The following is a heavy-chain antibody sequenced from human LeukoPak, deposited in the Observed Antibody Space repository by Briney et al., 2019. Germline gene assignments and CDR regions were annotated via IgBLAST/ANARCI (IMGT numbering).Heavy chain of an antibody. Sequence: GGSLRLSCAASGFTFSSYAMTWVRQAPGKGLEWVSSIRGSGGGTYYADSVRGRFTMSRDNSKNTLYLQMNNLRADDTAVYYCGRDPNGDYIGAFEFWGQGKLVTVSS. CDR1: GFTFSSYA. CDR3: GRDPNGDYIGAFEF. D-gene: IGHD4-17*01. CDR2: IRGSGGGT. J-gene: IGHJ3*01. V-gene: IGHV3-23*01.